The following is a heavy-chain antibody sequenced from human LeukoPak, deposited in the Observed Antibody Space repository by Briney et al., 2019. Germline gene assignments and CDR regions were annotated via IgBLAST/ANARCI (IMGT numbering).Heavy chain of an antibody. V-gene: IGHV4-59*01. CDR1: GGSFSGYY. CDR3: ARVAVAAYAFDI. J-gene: IGHJ3*02. Sequence: PSETLSLTCAVYGGSFSGYYWSWIRQPPGKGLEWIGYIYYSGSTNYNPSLKSRVTISVDTSKNQFSLKLSSVTAADTAVYYCARVAVAAYAFDIWGQGTMVTVSS. D-gene: IGHD2-15*01. CDR2: IYYSGST.